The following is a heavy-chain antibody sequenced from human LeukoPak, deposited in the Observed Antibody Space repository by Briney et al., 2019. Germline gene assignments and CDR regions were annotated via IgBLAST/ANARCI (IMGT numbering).Heavy chain of an antibody. V-gene: IGHV3-30*18. CDR3: VKETDEYSSSSSDY. CDR1: GFTFSNYG. D-gene: IGHD6-6*01. CDR2: ISYTGKSQ. J-gene: IGHJ4*02. Sequence: GGSLRLSCAASGFTFSNYGVQWVRQAPGKGLEWVAVISYTGKSQYYVDSVKGRFTISRDNSKNTLYLQMSSLRAEDTAVYYCVKETDEYSSSSSDYWGQGTLVTVSS.